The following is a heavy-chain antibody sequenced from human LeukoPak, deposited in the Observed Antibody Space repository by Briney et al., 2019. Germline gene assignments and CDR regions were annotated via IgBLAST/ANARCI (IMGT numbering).Heavy chain of an antibody. CDR2: ISAYNGNT. Sequence: GASVTVSCKASGYTFTSYGISWVRQAPGQGLEWMGWISAYNGNTNYAQKLQGRVTMTTDTSTSTAYMELRSLRSDDTAVYYCARETYYYDSSGYSPYYYYYMDVWGKGTTVTVSS. D-gene: IGHD3-22*01. V-gene: IGHV1-18*01. CDR3: ARETYYYDSSGYSPYYYYYMDV. J-gene: IGHJ6*03. CDR1: GYTFTSYG.